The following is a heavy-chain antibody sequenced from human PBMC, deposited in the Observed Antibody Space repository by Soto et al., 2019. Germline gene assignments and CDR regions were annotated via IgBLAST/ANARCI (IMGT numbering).Heavy chain of an antibody. CDR1: GFTVSSNY. CDR3: AKTPTKWTITWGDYFDY. D-gene: IGHD3-16*01. J-gene: IGHJ4*02. V-gene: IGHV3-66*01. Sequence: PGGSLRLSCAASGFTVSSNYMSWVRQAPGKGLEWVSVIYSGGSTYYADSVKGRFTISRDNSKNTLYLQMNSLRAEDTAVYYCAKTPTKWTITWGDYFDYWSQGTLVTVSS. CDR2: IYSGGST.